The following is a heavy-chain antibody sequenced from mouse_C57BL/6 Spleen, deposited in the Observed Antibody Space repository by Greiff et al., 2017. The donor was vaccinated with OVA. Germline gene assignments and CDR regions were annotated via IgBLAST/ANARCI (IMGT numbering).Heavy chain of an antibody. J-gene: IGHJ1*03. CDR1: GFSLTSYG. V-gene: IGHV2-2*01. Sequence: VKLQESGPGLVQPSQSLSITCTVSGFSLTSYGVHWVRQSPGKGLEWLGVIWSGGSTDYNAAFISRLSTSKDNAKSQVFFKMNSLQADDTAIYYCARNSLYGGRGYWYFDVWGTGTTVTVSS. CDR3: ARNSLYGGRGYWYFDV. D-gene: IGHD1-1*01. CDR2: IWSGGST.